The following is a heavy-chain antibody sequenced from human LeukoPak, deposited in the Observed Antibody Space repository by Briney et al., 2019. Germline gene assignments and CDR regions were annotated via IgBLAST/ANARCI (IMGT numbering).Heavy chain of an antibody. D-gene: IGHD6-13*01. J-gene: IGHJ4*02. CDR1: GGSISNYY. CDR2: IYYSGST. Sequence: SETLSLTCTVSGGSISNYYWSWIRQPPGKGLEWIGYIYYSGSTNYNPSLKSRVTISVDTSENQFSLKLSSVTAADTAVYYCARNRGRYSSSFKDYFDYWGQGTPVTVSS. CDR3: ARNRGRYSSSFKDYFDY. V-gene: IGHV4-59*01.